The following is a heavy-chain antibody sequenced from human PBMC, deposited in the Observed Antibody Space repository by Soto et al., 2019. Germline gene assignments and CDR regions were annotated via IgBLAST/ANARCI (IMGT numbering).Heavy chain of an antibody. CDR3: ARAMRDAYNLNYHGMDV. V-gene: IGHV4-38-2*01. CDR2: VYHSGVT. Sequence: LSLTCVVSGYSISTGYYLGWTLQPPGKGLEWIGSVYHSGVTDYNPSLKSRIIISVDTSKNQLSLKLTSVTAEDTAVYFCARAMRDAYNLNYHGMDVWGQGTTVTVSS. CDR1: GYSISTGYY. J-gene: IGHJ6*02. D-gene: IGHD1-1*01.